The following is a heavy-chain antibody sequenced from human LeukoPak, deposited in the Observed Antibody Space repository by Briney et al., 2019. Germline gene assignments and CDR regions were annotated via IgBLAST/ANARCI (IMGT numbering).Heavy chain of an antibody. D-gene: IGHD3-10*02. V-gene: IGHV3-30*18. J-gene: IGHJ6*04. CDR2: ISFDGTDA. Sequence: GRSLRLSCAASGFTFSSYGIHWVRQAPGKGLEWVAVISFDGTDAFYADSVKGRFTISRDNAKNSLYLQMNSLRAEDTAVYYCAELGITMIGGVWGKGTTVTVSS. CDR3: AELGITMIGGV. CDR1: GFTFSSYG.